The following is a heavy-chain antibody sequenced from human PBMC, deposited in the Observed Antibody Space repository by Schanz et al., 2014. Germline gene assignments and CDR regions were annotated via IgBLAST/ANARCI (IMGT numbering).Heavy chain of an antibody. J-gene: IGHJ6*02. CDR2: INRSRSNI. CDR1: GFTFSSYA. CDR3: ARDVDDGRGYSSGYCLGDCMDV. Sequence: EAQLAESGGYLVQPGGSLRLSCSAFGFTFSSYAMHWVRQAPGKGLEWDASINRSRSNIYYADSVNGRLTISRDNAKNSLDLQMNSRRAEDTAVYYYARDVDDGRGYSSGYCLGDCMDVWGQGTTVTVSS. D-gene: IGHD3-10*01. V-gene: IGHV3-21*01.